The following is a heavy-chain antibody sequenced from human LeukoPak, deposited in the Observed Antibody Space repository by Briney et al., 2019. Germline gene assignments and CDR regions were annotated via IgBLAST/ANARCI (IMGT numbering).Heavy chain of an antibody. J-gene: IGHJ5*02. Sequence: PGGSLRLSCAASGFTFSSSAMSWVRQAPGKGLEWVSVISGSGRTTYYADSVKGRFTISRDNSKNTLYLQTNSLRAEDTAVYYCAKDRNYYGSGSYNWFDPWGQGTLVTVSS. D-gene: IGHD3-10*01. CDR2: ISGSGRTT. CDR1: GFTFSSSA. CDR3: AKDRNYYGSGSYNWFDP. V-gene: IGHV3-23*01.